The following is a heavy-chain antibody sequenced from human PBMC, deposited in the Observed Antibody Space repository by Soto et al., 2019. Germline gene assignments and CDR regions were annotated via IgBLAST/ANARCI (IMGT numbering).Heavy chain of an antibody. CDR2: IWYDGSNK. D-gene: IGHD2-2*01. Sequence: PGGSLRLSCAASGFTFSSYGMHWVRQAPGKGLEWVAVIWYDGSNKYYADSVKGRFTISRDNSKNTLYLQMNSLRAEDTALYYCAKDRRYCSITSCRDALGTWAQGTMVTVSS. CDR1: GFTFSSYG. CDR3: AKDRRYCSITSCRDALGT. V-gene: IGHV3-33*06. J-gene: IGHJ3*02.